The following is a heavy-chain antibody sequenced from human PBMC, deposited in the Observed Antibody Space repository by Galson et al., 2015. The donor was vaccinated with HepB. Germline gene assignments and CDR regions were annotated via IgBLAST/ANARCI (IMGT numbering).Heavy chain of an antibody. CDR3: AKDQLLGTGLYYYYGMDV. CDR2: IRYDGSNK. Sequence: SLRLSCAASGFTFSSYGMHWVRQAPGKGLEWVAFIRYDGSNKYYADSVKGRFTISRDNSKNTLYLQMNSLRAEDTAVYYCAKDQLLGTGLYYYYGMDVWGQGTTVTVSS. CDR1: GFTFSSYG. D-gene: IGHD3-16*01. V-gene: IGHV3-30*02. J-gene: IGHJ6*02.